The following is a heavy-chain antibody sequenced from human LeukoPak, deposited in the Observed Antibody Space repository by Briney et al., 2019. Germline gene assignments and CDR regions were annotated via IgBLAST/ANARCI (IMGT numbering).Heavy chain of an antibody. D-gene: IGHD2-8*01. Sequence: SETLSLTCTVSGGSISSSYWSWIRQPPGKGLEWIGYIYYSGSTNYNPSLKSRVTISVDTSKNQFSLKLSSVTAADTAVYYCAREYCTNGVCAIAFDIWGQGTMVTVSS. V-gene: IGHV4-59*01. J-gene: IGHJ3*02. CDR1: GGSISSSY. CDR3: AREYCTNGVCAIAFDI. CDR2: IYYSGST.